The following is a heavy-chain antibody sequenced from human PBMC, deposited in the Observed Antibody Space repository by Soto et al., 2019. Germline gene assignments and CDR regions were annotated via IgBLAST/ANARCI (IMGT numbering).Heavy chain of an antibody. CDR3: ARGGCSSTSCYKRAYKYCCYGMDV. D-gene: IGHD2-2*01. CDR1: GGTFSGYY. J-gene: IGHJ6*02. V-gene: IGHV4-34*01. CDR2: INHSGST. Sequence: SETLSLTCAVYGGTFSGYYWSWIRQPPGKGLEWIGEINHSGSTNYNPSLKSRVTISVDTSKNQFSLKLSSVTAADTAVYYCARGGCSSTSCYKRAYKYCCYGMDVWGQGTTVTVSS.